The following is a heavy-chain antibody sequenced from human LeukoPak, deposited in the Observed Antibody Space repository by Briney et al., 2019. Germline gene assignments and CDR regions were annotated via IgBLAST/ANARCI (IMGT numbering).Heavy chain of an antibody. Sequence: PGGSLRLSCAASGFTFSIYWMSWVRQAPGKGLEWVANIKQDGSEKYYVDSVKGRFTISRDNAKKSLYLQMNSLRAEDTAVYFCARVRFLQQLGYYFDYWGQGTLVTVS. V-gene: IGHV3-7*01. CDR2: IKQDGSEK. D-gene: IGHD6-13*01. CDR1: GFTFSIYW. J-gene: IGHJ4*02. CDR3: ARVRFLQQLGYYFDY.